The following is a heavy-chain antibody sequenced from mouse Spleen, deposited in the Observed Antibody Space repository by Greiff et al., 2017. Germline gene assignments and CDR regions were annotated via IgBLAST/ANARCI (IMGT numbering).Heavy chain of an antibody. CDR2: INPNNGGT. J-gene: IGHJ3*01. D-gene: IGHD4-1*01. CDR1: GYTFTDYN. V-gene: IGHV1-18*01. CDR3: ARGRLGQDWFAY. Sequence: VQLKQSGPELVKPGASVKIPCKASGYTFTDYNMDWVKQSHGKSLEWIGDINPNNGGTIYNQKFKGKATLTVDKSSSTAYMELRSLTSEDTAVYYCARGRLGQDWFAYWGQGTLVTVSA.